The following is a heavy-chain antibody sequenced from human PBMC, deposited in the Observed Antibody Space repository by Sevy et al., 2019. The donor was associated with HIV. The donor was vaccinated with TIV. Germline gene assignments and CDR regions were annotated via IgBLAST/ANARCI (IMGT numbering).Heavy chain of an antibody. CDR3: ARGVIGFDY. CDR1: GFTFSRYW. V-gene: IGHV3-7*04. J-gene: IGHJ4*02. CDR2: IKQEGSEK. Sequence: GGSLRLSCAASGFTFSRYWMSWVRQAPGKGLERVANIKQEGSEKYYVDSVKGRFTISGDNAKNSLYLQMNSLRAEDTAVYYCARGVIGFDYWGQGTLVTVSS.